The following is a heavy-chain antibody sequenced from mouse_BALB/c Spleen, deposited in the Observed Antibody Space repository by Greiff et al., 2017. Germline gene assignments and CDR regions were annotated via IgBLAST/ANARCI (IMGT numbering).Heavy chain of an antibody. CDR2: ISYSGST. D-gene: IGHD1-1*01. CDR3: ARITTVVGGVYFDY. Sequence: EVQLQQSGPSLVKPSQTLSLTCSVTGDSITSGYWNWIRKFPGNKLEYMGYISYSGSTYYNPSLKSRISITRDTSKNQYYLQLNSVTTEDTATYYCARITTVVGGVYFDYWGQGTTLTVSS. J-gene: IGHJ2*01. CDR1: GDSITSGY. V-gene: IGHV3-8*02.